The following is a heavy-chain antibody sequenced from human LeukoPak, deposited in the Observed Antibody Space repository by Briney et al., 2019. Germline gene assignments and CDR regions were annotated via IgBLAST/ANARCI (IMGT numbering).Heavy chain of an antibody. CDR3: AREDGGYNYYYYGMDV. D-gene: IGHD4-17*01. J-gene: IGHJ6*02. Sequence: ASVKVSCKASGYTFTSYGISWVRQAPGQGLEWMGWISAYNGNTNYAQKLQGRVTMTTDTSTSTAYMELRSLRSDDTAVYYCAREDGGYNYYYYGMDVWGQGTTVTVSS. CDR1: GYTFTSYG. V-gene: IGHV1-18*01. CDR2: ISAYNGNT.